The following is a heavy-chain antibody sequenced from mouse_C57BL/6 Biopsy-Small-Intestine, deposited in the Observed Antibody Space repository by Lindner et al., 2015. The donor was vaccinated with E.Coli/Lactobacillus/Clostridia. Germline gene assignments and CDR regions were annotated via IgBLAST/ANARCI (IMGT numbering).Heavy chain of an antibody. V-gene: IGHV14-2*01. CDR3: ALWPLYAMDY. CDR1: GFNIKDYY. Sequence: VQLQESGAELVKPGASVKLSCTASGFNIKDYYMHWVKQRTEQGLEWIGRIDPEDGKTNYVPKFQGKATITADTSSNTAYLQLSSLTSEDTAVYYCALWPLYAMDYWGQGTSVTVSS. CDR2: IDPEDGKT. D-gene: IGHD1-1*02. J-gene: IGHJ4*01.